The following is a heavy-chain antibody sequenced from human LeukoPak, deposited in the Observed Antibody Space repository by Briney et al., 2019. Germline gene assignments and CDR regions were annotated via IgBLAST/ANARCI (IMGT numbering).Heavy chain of an antibody. V-gene: IGHV3-21*01. D-gene: IGHD3-9*01. J-gene: IGHJ4*02. CDR3: ARGHYDVLAASYKWTPDY. CDR1: GFTFNTFN. Sequence: GGSLRLSCAASGFTFNTFNMNWVRQAPGKGLEWVSSITSGGDYIYYADSVKGRFTTARDNAKNSLSLQLNSLRVEDTAVYYCARGHYDVLAASYKWTPDYWGQGTLVTVSS. CDR2: ITSGGDYI.